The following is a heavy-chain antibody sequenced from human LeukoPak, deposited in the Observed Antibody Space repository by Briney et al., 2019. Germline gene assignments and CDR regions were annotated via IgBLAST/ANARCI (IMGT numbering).Heavy chain of an antibody. J-gene: IGHJ4*02. CDR3: TKASAARCIGVFCYPFDH. V-gene: IGHV3-23*01. CDR1: GFTFTNYA. Sequence: PGGSLRLSCAASGFTFTNYAITWVRQAPEKGLEWVAATVGIGPDTYHADSVKGRFTISRDNSKNILYLQMNSLRVEDTAVYYCTKASAARCIGVFCYPFDHWGQGTLVTVSS. CDR2: TVGIGPDT. D-gene: IGHD2-15*01.